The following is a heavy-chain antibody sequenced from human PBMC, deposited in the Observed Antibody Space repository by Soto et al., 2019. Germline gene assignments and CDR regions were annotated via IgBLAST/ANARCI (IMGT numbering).Heavy chain of an antibody. J-gene: IGHJ5*02. CDR3: VRDDDYGGTNNWFDP. CDR1: GFSFSDYY. D-gene: IGHD4-17*01. CDR2: ISSSGNSI. Sequence: QEQLVESGGGVVKPGGSLRLSCTASGFSFSDYYMSWIRQAPGKGLECIAYISSSGNSIYYADSVKGRFTVSRDNAKNSLYLHMNSQTAEDTAMYYCVRDDDYGGTNNWFDPWGQGTLVTVSS. V-gene: IGHV3-11*01.